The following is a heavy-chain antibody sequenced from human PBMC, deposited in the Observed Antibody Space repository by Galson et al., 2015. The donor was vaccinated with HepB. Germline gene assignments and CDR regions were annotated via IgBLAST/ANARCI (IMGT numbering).Heavy chain of an antibody. D-gene: IGHD3-16*01. Sequence: SETLSLTCAVYGGSFRGYYWSWIRQPPGKGLEWIGEINYRGSSDYNPSVKSRITISVGTSKNQFSLRLTSVTAADTAVYYCARKDLAAGGGVDYWGQGTLVTVSS. J-gene: IGHJ4*02. CDR2: INYRGSS. V-gene: IGHV4-34*01. CDR3: ARKDLAAGGGVDY. CDR1: GGSFRGYY.